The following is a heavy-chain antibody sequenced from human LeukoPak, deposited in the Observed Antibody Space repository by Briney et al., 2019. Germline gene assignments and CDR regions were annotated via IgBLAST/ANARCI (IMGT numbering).Heavy chain of an antibody. CDR3: ARLYSGYCSGGSCYSGWFDP. D-gene: IGHD2-15*01. J-gene: IGHJ5*02. CDR2: IYYSGST. V-gene: IGHV4-39*01. CDR1: GGSISSSSYY. Sequence: PSETLSLTCTVSGGSISSSSYYWGWIRQPPGKGLGWIGSIYYSGSTYYNPSLKSRVTISVDTSKNQFSLKLSSVTAADTAVYYCARLYSGYCSGGSCYSGWFDPWGQGTLVTVSS.